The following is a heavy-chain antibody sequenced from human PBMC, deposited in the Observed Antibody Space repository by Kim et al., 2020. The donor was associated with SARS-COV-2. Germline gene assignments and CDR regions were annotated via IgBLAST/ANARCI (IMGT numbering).Heavy chain of an antibody. CDR2: IIPFLGIA. D-gene: IGHD3-22*01. CDR1: GGTFNSYA. Sequence: SVKVSCKASGGTFNSYAISWVRQSPGQGLAWMGRIIPFLGIANYAQSFQGRVTFTADKSTSTAYMALSNLRSEDTAVYYCARPWAGYYYDSSGKYGGNDSFDIWGQGKMVSIYS. CDR3: ARPWAGYYYDSSGKYGGNDSFDI. J-gene: IGHJ3*02. V-gene: IGHV1-69*04.